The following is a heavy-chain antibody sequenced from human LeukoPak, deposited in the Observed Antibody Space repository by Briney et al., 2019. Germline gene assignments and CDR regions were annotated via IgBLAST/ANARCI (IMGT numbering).Heavy chain of an antibody. CDR3: AGGRDVYRY. Sequence: PGGSLRLSCAASGFTFGSYWMTWVRQAPGKGLEWVANIKQDGSEKYYVDSVKGRFTISRDNAKNSLYLQMNSLRAEDTAVYYCAGGRDVYRYWGQGTLVTVSS. J-gene: IGHJ4*02. V-gene: IGHV3-7*01. CDR1: GFTFGSYW. CDR2: IKQDGSEK. D-gene: IGHD5-24*01.